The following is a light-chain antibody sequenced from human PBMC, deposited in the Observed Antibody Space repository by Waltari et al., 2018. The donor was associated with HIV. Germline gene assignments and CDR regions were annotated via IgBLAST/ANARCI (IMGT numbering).Light chain of an antibody. CDR1: RSVSSN. Sequence: ETVMTQSPAPLSVSPGERATLSCRASRSVSSNLAWYQQKPGQAPRLLVYGAPSRATGVPARFSGSGSGTDFTLSISSLQAEDFAVYYCQQYNNWPPWTFGPGTTVEIK. CDR3: QQYNNWPPWT. V-gene: IGKV3-15*01. CDR2: GAP. J-gene: IGKJ1*01.